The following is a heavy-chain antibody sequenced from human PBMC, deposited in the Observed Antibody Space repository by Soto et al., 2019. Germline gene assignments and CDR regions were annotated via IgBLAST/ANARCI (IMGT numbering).Heavy chain of an antibody. V-gene: IGHV4-4*02. Sequence: QVQLQESGPGLVKPSGTLSLTCAVSGGSISSSNWWSWVRQPPGKGLEWIGEIYHSGSTNYNPSLKSRVTIAVAKSKDQSSLKLSSVTAADTAVYYCASLPATSDFDYWGQGTLVTVSS. D-gene: IGHD2-2*01. CDR3: ASLPATSDFDY. CDR2: IYHSGST. J-gene: IGHJ4*02. CDR1: GGSISSSNW.